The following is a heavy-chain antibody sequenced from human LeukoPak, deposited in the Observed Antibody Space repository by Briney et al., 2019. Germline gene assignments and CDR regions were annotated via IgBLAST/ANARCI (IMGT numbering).Heavy chain of an antibody. D-gene: IGHD2-2*01. V-gene: IGHV4-59*01. CDR3: ATEYCARSSCRFAS. CDR1: GGSISNYY. CDR2: IYNRGST. J-gene: IGHJ4*02. Sequence: SETLSLTCRVSGGSISNYYWSWIRQSPGKGPEWSGYIYNRGSTNYNPSLKSLVTISLDTFKKQFSLIPTSVTAADPAIYYCATEYCARSSCRFASWGQGTLVTVSS.